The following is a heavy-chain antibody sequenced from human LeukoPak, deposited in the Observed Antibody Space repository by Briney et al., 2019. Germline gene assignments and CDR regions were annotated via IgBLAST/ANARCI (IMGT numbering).Heavy chain of an antibody. J-gene: IGHJ6*02. CDR2: INTNTGNP. Sequence: GASVKVSCKASGYTFTSYAMNWVRQAPGQGLEWMGRINTNTGNPTYAQGFTGRFVFSLDTSVSTAYLQISSLKAEDTAVYYCARDRRPQYGSGSYSYYYGMDVWGQGTTVTVSS. D-gene: IGHD3-10*01. CDR1: GYTFTSYA. CDR3: ARDRRPQYGSGSYSYYYGMDV. V-gene: IGHV7-4-1*02.